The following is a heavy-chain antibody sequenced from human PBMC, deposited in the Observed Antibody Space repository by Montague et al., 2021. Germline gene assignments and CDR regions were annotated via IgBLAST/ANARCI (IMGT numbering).Heavy chain of an antibody. D-gene: IGHD4-17*01. CDR1: GFTLSSYW. CDR3: SRAWVRSGLDS. CDR2: IKKDGTEK. Sequence: SLRLSCAASGFTLSSYWMIWVRQAPGKGLEWVASIKKDGTEKYYGDSVMGRFTISRDNAKTSLYLQMNALRAEDTAVYFCSRAWVRSGLDSWGQGTLVTVSS. V-gene: IGHV3-7*05. J-gene: IGHJ4*02.